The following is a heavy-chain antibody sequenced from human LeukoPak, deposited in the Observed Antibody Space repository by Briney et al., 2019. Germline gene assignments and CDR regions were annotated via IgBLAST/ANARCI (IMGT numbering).Heavy chain of an antibody. J-gene: IGHJ4*02. D-gene: IGHD3-3*01. CDR2: IYYSGST. CDR1: GGSISSSNYY. V-gene: IGHV4-39*01. CDR3: ARRVSYDDFWSGLYFDY. Sequence: SETLSLTCTVSGGSISSSNYYWGWIRQPPGKGLEWIGSIYYSGSTYYNPSLKSRVTISVDTSKNQFSLKLNSVTAADTAVYYCARRVSYDDFWSGLYFDYWGQGTLVTVSS.